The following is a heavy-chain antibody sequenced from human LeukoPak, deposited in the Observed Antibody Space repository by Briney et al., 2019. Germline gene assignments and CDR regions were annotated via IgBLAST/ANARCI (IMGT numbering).Heavy chain of an antibody. V-gene: IGHV4-4*07. CDR3: ARGMAFDI. Sequence: KPSETLSLTCTVSGYSISSGYYWSWIRQPAGKGLEWIGRIYTSGSTNYNPSLKSRVTMSVDTSKNQFSLKLSSVTAADTAVYYCARGMAFDIWGQGTMVTVSS. J-gene: IGHJ3*02. CDR1: GYSISSGYY. CDR2: IYTSGST.